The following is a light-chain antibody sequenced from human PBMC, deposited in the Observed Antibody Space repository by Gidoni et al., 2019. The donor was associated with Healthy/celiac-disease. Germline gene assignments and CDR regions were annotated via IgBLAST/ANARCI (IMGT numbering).Light chain of an antibody. CDR3: SSYTSSSTLNVV. CDR2: AVS. Sequence: QSALTQPASVSGSPGQSITISCTGTSSDVGGYNYVSWYQQHPGKAPKLMIYAVSNRPSGFSNRFSGSKSGNTASLTISGLQAEDEADYYCSSYTSSSTLNVVFGGGTKLTVL. V-gene: IGLV2-14*03. J-gene: IGLJ2*01. CDR1: SSDVGGYNY.